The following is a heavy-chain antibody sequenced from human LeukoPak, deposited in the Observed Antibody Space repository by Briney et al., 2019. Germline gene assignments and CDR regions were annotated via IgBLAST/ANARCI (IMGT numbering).Heavy chain of an antibody. D-gene: IGHD3-3*01. CDR1: GYTFTNFD. Sequence: GASVKVSCKASGYTFTNFDINWVRQAPGQGLEWMGWMNPVSGNAGSAQKFQGRVTLTRDTSISTAYMELSSLRSDDTAVYYCARDSRFLEWPYFDYWGQGTLVTVSS. V-gene: IGHV1-8*01. CDR3: ARDSRFLEWPYFDY. J-gene: IGHJ4*02. CDR2: MNPVSGNA.